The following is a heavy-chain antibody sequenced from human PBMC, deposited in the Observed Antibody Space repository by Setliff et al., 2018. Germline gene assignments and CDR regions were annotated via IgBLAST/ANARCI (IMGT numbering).Heavy chain of an antibody. CDR3: VRDGAGAFDY. V-gene: IGHV3-74*01. J-gene: IGHJ4*02. D-gene: IGHD1-26*01. Sequence: GGSLRLSCTASGLSYTNDWVSWVRQAPGKGLEWVSYINNDGSSTVYADSVKGRFTISRDNAKNTLYLQMDSLRAEDTATYYCVRDGAGAFDYWGPGTLVTVSS. CDR1: GLSYTNDW. CDR2: INNDGSST.